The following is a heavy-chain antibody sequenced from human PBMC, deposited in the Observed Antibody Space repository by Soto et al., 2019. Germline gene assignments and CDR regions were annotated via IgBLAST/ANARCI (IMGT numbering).Heavy chain of an antibody. CDR1: GGSISSYY. V-gene: IGHV4-59*01. J-gene: IGHJ6*01. CDR3: ARDKCNYYYGMDV. CDR2: IYYSGIT. Sequence: PSETLSLTCTVSGGSISSYYWSWIRQPPGKGLEWIGYIYYSGITNYNPSLKSRVTISVDTCKNQFSLKLSSVTAADTAVYYCARDKCNYYYGMDVWGRGTTVTVAS.